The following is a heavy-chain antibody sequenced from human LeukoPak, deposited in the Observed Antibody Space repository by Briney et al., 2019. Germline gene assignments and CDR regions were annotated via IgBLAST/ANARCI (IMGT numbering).Heavy chain of an antibody. CDR2: ISYDGSNK. CDR1: GFTFSSYG. CDR3: AKDPYRQQLVTKLWAIDY. D-gene: IGHD6-13*01. V-gene: IGHV3-30*18. J-gene: IGHJ4*02. Sequence: VGSLRLSGAASGFTFSSYGMHWVRQAPGKGLEWVAVISYDGSNKYYADSVKGRFTISRDNSKNTLYLQMNSLRAEDTAVYYCAKDPYRQQLVTKLWAIDYWGQGTLVTVSS.